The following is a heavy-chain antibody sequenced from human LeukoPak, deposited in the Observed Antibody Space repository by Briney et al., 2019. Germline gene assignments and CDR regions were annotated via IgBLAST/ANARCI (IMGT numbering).Heavy chain of an antibody. CDR2: ISSSGGST. J-gene: IGHJ4*02. Sequence: GGSLRLSCAASGFAFSKYWMSRVRQAPGKGLEWVSAISSSGGSTYYADSVKGRFTISRDNSKNTLYLQMNSLRAEDTAVYYCAKGYCSGGSCYSGLFDYWGQGTLVTVSS. V-gene: IGHV3-23*01. D-gene: IGHD2-15*01. CDR1: GFAFSKYW. CDR3: AKGYCSGGSCYSGLFDY.